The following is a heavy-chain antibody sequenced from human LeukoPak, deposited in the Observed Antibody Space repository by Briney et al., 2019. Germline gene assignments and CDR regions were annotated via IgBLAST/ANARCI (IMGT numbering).Heavy chain of an antibody. Sequence: PSETLSLTCTVSGGSISSGGYYWSWIRQHPGKGPEWIGYIYYSGSTYYNPSLKSRVTISVDTSKNQFSLKLSSVTAADTAVYYCARDGGSRFDPWGQGTLVTVSS. V-gene: IGHV4-31*03. D-gene: IGHD3-3*01. CDR3: ARDGGSRFDP. J-gene: IGHJ5*02. CDR1: GGSISSGGYY. CDR2: IYYSGST.